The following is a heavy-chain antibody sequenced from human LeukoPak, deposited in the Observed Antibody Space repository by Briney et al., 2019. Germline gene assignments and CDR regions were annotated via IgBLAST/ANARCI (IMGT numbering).Heavy chain of an antibody. CDR3: AKDFSLGSHNWFDP. D-gene: IGHD3-10*01. CDR2: ISGSGGNT. J-gene: IGHJ5*02. Sequence: PGGSLRLSCAASGFTFSSSAMSWVRQAPGKGLERVSAISGSGGNTYYADSVKGRFTISRDNSKNTLYLQMNSLRAEDTALYYCAKDFSLGSHNWFDPWGQGTLVTVSS. CDR1: GFTFSSSA. V-gene: IGHV3-23*01.